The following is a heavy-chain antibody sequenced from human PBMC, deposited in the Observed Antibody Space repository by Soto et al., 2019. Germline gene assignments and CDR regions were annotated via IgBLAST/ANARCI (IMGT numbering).Heavy chain of an antibody. D-gene: IGHD3-10*01. J-gene: IGHJ3*02. Sequence: PSETLSVSCTVSDGSISIGGYYWSWIRQHPGKGLEWIGYIYYSGSTYYNPSLKSRVTISVDTSKNQFSLKLSSVTAADTAVYYCAREVGASISPHPYDAFDIWGQGTLVTVSS. CDR3: AREVGASISPHPYDAFDI. CDR2: IYYSGST. V-gene: IGHV4-31*03. CDR1: DGSISIGGYY.